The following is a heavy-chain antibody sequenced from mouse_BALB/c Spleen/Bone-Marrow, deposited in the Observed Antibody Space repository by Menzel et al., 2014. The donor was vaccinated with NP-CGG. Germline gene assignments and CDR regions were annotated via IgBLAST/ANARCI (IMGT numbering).Heavy chain of an antibody. CDR3: ERLIYGSSYIVDF. Sequence: QDQLQQSGAELVKPGASVKLSCKASGYTFTGYWMHWVKQRPGQGLEWIGEINPRNGRTNYNEKFKSMATLTVDNSSRTAYMQLSSLTSEDSAVFYCERLIYGSSYIVDFWGQGTSVTVSS. D-gene: IGHD1-1*01. CDR2: INPRNGRT. CDR1: GYTFTGYW. V-gene: IGHV1S81*02. J-gene: IGHJ4*01.